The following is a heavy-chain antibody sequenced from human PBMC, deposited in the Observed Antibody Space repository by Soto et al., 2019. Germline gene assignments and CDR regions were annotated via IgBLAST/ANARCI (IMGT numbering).Heavy chain of an antibody. V-gene: IGHV4-39*01. CDR1: GGSISSSSYY. D-gene: IGHD6-13*01. Sequence: SETLSLTCTVSGGSISSSSYYWGWTRQPPGKGLEWIGSIYYSGSTYYNPSLKSRVTISVDTSKNQFSLKLSSVTAADTAVYYCASHGGSSWSNYFDYWGQGTLVTVSS. J-gene: IGHJ4*02. CDR3: ASHGGSSWSNYFDY. CDR2: IYYSGST.